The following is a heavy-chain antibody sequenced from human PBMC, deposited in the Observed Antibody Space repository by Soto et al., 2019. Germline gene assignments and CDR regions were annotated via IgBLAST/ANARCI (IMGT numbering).Heavy chain of an antibody. CDR3: ARGGPLGARREDWFDP. CDR2: IYPGDSDT. J-gene: IGHJ5*02. D-gene: IGHD1-26*01. CDR1: GYTFTSYW. Sequence: KVSCKASGYTFTSYWIGWVRQMPGKGLEWMGIIYPGDSDTRYSPSFQGQVTISADKSISTAYLQWSSLKASDTAMYYCARGGPLGARREDWFDPWGQGTLVTVSS. V-gene: IGHV5-51*01.